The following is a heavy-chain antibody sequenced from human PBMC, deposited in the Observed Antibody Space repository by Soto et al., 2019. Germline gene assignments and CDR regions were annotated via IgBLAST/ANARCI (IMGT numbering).Heavy chain of an antibody. CDR3: GGYGSDLNRLLYYMDV. D-gene: IGHD1-26*01. Sequence: EVQLVESGGGLVQPGGSLRLSCAASGFTVSSNYMSWVRQAPGKGLEWVSVIYSGGSTYYADSVKGRFTISRDNSKNTLYLQMNSLRAEDTAVYYCGGYGSDLNRLLYYMDVWGKGTTVTVSS. J-gene: IGHJ6*03. CDR1: GFTVSSNY. V-gene: IGHV3-66*01. CDR2: IYSGGST.